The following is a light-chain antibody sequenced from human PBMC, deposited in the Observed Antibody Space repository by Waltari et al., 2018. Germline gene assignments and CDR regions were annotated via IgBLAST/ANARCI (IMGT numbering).Light chain of an antibody. V-gene: IGKV2-28*01. Sequence: DVVLTQSPLSLPVTPGEPASISCRSSQSLLHSSGYNYLDWYLQKTGQSPQLLIYLGSSRAYGVPDRFTGSGSGTDFTLRITRVEAEDVGLYYCMQALHSITFGQGTRLEIK. CDR2: LGS. CDR3: MQALHSIT. J-gene: IGKJ5*01. CDR1: QSLLHSSGYNY.